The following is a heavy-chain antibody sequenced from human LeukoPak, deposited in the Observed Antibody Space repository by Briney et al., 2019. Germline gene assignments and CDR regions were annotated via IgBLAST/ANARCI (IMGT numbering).Heavy chain of an antibody. CDR2: IYYSGST. V-gene: IGHV4-39*07. CDR1: GGSISSSSYY. J-gene: IGHJ4*02. D-gene: IGHD6-13*01. Sequence: SETLSLTCTVSGGSISSSSYYWGWIRQPPGKGLEWIGSIYYSGSTYYNPSLKSRVTISVDTSKNQFSLKLRSVTAADTAVYYCAREGDRDELSWYSSRPIDYWGQGTLVTVSS. CDR3: AREGDRDELSWYSSRPIDY.